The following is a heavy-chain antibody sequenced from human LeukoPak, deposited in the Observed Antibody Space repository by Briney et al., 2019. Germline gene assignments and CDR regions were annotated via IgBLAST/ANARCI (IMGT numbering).Heavy chain of an antibody. CDR3: AKAPVTTCRGAYCYPFDY. V-gene: IGHV3-30*04. Sequence: GGSLRLSCAASGFTFSSYAMHWVRQAPGKGLEWVAVISYDGSNKYYADSVKGRFTISRDNSKNTLDLQMNSLRAEDTAVYYCAKAPVTTCRGAYCYPFDYWGQGTLVTVSS. J-gene: IGHJ4*02. CDR2: ISYDGSNK. D-gene: IGHD2-21*01. CDR1: GFTFSSYA.